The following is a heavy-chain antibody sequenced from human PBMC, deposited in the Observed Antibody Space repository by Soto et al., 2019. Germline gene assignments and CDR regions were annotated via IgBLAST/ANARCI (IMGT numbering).Heavy chain of an antibody. D-gene: IGHD3-10*01. CDR1: GYTFTGYY. CDR3: ARVRGVTPTGGSYYYYGMDV. CDR2: INPNSGGT. V-gene: IGHV1-2*02. Sequence: GASMKVSCKASGYTFTGYYMHWVRQAPGQGLEWMGWINPNSGGTNYAQKFQGRVTMTRDTSISTAYMELSRLRSDDTAVYYCARVRGVTPTGGSYYYYGMDVWGQGITVTVSS. J-gene: IGHJ6*02.